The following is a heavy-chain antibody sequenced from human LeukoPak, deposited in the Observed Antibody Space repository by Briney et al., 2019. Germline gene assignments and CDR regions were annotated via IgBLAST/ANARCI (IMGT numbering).Heavy chain of an antibody. Sequence: SQTLSLTCTVSGDSISSGDYYWSWIRQPAGKGLEWIGRIYTSGSTNYNPSLKSRVTMSVDTSKNQFSLKLSSVTAADTAVYYCAREAAYCGGDCYSEFDYWGQGTLVTVSS. D-gene: IGHD2-21*02. CDR1: GDSISSGDYY. CDR3: AREAAYCGGDCYSEFDY. V-gene: IGHV4-61*02. CDR2: IYTSGST. J-gene: IGHJ4*02.